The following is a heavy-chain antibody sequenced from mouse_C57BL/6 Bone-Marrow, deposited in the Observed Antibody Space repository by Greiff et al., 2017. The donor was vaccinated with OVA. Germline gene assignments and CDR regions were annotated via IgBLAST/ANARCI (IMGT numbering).Heavy chain of an antibody. Sequence: DVKLQESGGGLVKPGGSLKLSCAASGFTFSSYAMSWVRQTPEKRLEWVATISDGGSYTYYPDNVKGRFTISRDNAKNNLYLQMSHLKSEDTAMYYCARDGTTVEDYYAMDYWGQGTSVTVSS. V-gene: IGHV5-4*01. CDR2: ISDGGSYT. CDR3: ARDGTTVEDYYAMDY. CDR1: GFTFSSYA. J-gene: IGHJ4*01. D-gene: IGHD1-1*01.